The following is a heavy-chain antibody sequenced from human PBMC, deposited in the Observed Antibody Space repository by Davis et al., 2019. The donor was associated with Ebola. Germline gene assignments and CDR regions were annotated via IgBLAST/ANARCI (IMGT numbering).Heavy chain of an antibody. CDR2: TYSSSKWYT. Sequence: PSETLSLPCPIPGDSVSSRGWNWISQSPSRGLEWLGRTYSSSKWYTDYATSVNSRITINPDTSKNQFSLHLNSVTPEDTAVYYCARVSWGLSKAFDNWGQGTLVTVSS. V-gene: IGHV6-1*01. CDR3: ARVSWGLSKAFDN. CDR1: GDSVSSRG. D-gene: IGHD3-16*01. J-gene: IGHJ4*02.